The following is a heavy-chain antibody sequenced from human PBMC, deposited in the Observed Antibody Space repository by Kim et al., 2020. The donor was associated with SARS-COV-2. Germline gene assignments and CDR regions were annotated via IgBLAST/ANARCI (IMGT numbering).Heavy chain of an antibody. V-gene: IGHV7-4-1*02. CDR2: INSDSGNP. D-gene: IGHD3-16*01. CDR1: GYAFFKYA. Sequence: ASVKVSCKASGYAFFKYAINWVRQAPGQGLEWMGWINSDSGNPKFAQGFQGRFVFSLDTSVNTAYLQINSLKPEDSAVYYCARSDYSWGTSGWGLGYFDHWGQGTVVTISP. CDR3: ARSDYSWGTSGWGLGYFDH. J-gene: IGHJ4*02.